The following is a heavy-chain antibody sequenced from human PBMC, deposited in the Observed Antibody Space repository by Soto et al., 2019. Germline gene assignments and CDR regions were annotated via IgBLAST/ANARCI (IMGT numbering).Heavy chain of an antibody. D-gene: IGHD1-26*01. CDR1: GGTSSSYA. CDR2: IIPIFGTA. Sequence: VASVKVSCKASGGTSSSYAISWVRQAPGQGLEWMGGIIPIFGTANYAQKFQGRVTITADESTSTAYMELSSLRSEDTAVYYCARASGSARDFDYWGQGTLVTVS. CDR3: ARASGSARDFDY. J-gene: IGHJ4*02. V-gene: IGHV1-69*13.